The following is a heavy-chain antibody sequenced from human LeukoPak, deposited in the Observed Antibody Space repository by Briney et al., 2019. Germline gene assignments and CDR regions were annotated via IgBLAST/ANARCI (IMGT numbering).Heavy chain of an antibody. D-gene: IGHD1-1*01. Sequence: ASVKVSFKASGYTFTGYYMHWVRQAPGQGLEWMGWINPNSGATLYAQKFQGRVTMTRDTSINTAYMELSSLGSDDTAVYYCTRAKRVIFDYWDQGTLVTVSS. CDR1: GYTFTGYY. V-gene: IGHV1-2*02. CDR3: TRAKRVIFDY. J-gene: IGHJ4*02. CDR2: INPNSGAT.